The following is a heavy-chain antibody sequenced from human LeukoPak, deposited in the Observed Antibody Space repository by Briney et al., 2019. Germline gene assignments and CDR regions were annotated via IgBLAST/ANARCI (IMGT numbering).Heavy chain of an antibody. CDR2: IYYSATT. Sequence: SETLSLTCAVSGGSISSGGYSWSWIRQPPGKGLEWIGYIYYSATTYYNPSLKSRVTISVDTSKNQFSLKLSSVTAADTAVYYCARDAVAALDYWGQGTLVTVSS. CDR1: GGSISSGGYS. D-gene: IGHD6-19*01. J-gene: IGHJ4*02. CDR3: ARDAVAALDY. V-gene: IGHV4-30-4*07.